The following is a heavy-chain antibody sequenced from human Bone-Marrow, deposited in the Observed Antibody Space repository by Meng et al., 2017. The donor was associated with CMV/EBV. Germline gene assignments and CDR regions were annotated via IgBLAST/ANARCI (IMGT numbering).Heavy chain of an antibody. CDR1: GYNFTNFW. CDR3: ARLGCSSTSCYFGWFDP. D-gene: IGHD2-2*01. V-gene: IGHV5-51*01. CDR2: IYPGDSDT. J-gene: IGHJ5*02. Sequence: KVSCKGSGYNFTNFWIAWVRQMAGKGLEWMGIIYPGDSDTRYSPSFQGQVTISVDKSISTAYLQWSSLKASDTAMYYCARLGCSSTSCYFGWFDPWGQGTLVTVSS.